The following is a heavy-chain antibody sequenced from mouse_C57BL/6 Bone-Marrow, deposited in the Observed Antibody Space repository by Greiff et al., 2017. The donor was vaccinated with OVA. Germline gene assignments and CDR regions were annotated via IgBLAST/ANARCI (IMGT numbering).Heavy chain of an antibody. D-gene: IGHD2-2*01. CDR3: ARVVTTRPHFDY. J-gene: IGHJ2*01. CDR1: GYTFTSYW. V-gene: IGHV1-50*01. CDR2: IDPSDSYT. Sequence: VQLQQPGAELVKPGASVKLSCKASGYTFTSYWMQWVKQRPGQGLEWIGEIDPSDSYTNYNQKFKGKATLTVDTSSSTAYMQLSSLTSEDSAVYYCARVVTTRPHFDYWGQGTTLTVSS.